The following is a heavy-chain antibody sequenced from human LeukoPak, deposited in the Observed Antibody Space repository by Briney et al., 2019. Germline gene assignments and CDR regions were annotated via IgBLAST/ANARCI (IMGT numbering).Heavy chain of an antibody. Sequence: PSETLSLTCTVSGGSISSYSWSWIRQPPGKGLEWVGYIYYSGSTNYNPSLKSRVTISVDTSKNQFSLKLSSVTAADTAVYYCARDQRNYDFWSGYYIAYFDYWGQGTLVTVSS. D-gene: IGHD3-3*01. J-gene: IGHJ4*02. CDR3: ARDQRNYDFWSGYYIAYFDY. V-gene: IGHV4-59*01. CDR1: GGSISSYS. CDR2: IYYSGST.